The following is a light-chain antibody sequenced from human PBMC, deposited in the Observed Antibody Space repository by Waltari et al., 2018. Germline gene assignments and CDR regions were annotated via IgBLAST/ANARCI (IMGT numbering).Light chain of an antibody. CDR3: HQYSTTPWT. CDR2: WAS. J-gene: IGKJ1*01. Sequence: DFVMTQSPEFLAVSLGERATINCKSSQSVLYSPNSKNYLAWYQQKPGQPPKLLIYWASPRESGVPDRFSGSGSGTDFTLTISSLQAEDVAVYYCHQYSTTPWTFGQGTKVEI. CDR1: QSVLYSPNSKNY. V-gene: IGKV4-1*01.